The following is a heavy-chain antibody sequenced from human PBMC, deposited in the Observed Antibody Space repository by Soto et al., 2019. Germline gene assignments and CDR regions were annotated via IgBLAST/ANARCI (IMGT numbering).Heavy chain of an antibody. CDR3: AISPYSSGWYVRRY. D-gene: IGHD6-19*01. CDR2: ISAYNGNT. Sequence: ASVKVSCKASGYTFTSYGISWVRQAPGQGLEWMGWISAYNGNTNYAQKLQGRVTMTTDTSTSTAYMELRSLRSDDTAVYYCAISPYSSGWYVRRYWGQGTLVTVSS. V-gene: IGHV1-18*01. J-gene: IGHJ4*02. CDR1: GYTFTSYG.